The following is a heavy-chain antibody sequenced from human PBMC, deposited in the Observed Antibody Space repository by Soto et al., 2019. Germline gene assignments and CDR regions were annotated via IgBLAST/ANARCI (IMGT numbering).Heavy chain of an antibody. CDR3: AKDAPLITMVRGVPQYGMDV. Sequence: GGSLRLSCAASGFTFSSYAMSWVRQAPGKGLEWVSAISGSGGSTYYADSVKGRFTISRDNSKNTLYLQMNSLRAEDTAVYYCAKDAPLITMVRGVPQYGMDVWGQGTTVTVSS. D-gene: IGHD3-10*01. V-gene: IGHV3-23*01. CDR2: ISGSGGST. CDR1: GFTFSSYA. J-gene: IGHJ6*02.